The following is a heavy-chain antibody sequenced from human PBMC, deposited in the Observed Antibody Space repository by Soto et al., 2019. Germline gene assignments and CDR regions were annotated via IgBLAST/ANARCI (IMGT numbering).Heavy chain of an antibody. CDR1: GGSISSGWSY. D-gene: IGHD6-6*01. V-gene: IGHV4-31*03. J-gene: IGHJ5*02. Sequence: AXETLSLPSPVSGGSISSGWSYWSWIRQHPGKGLEWIGYIYYGGITYYNPSLKSRVTISVDTSKNQFSLKLSSVTAADTAVYYCAGSIAARDKWFDTWGQGTLVTVSS. CDR3: AGSIAARDKWFDT. CDR2: IYYGGIT.